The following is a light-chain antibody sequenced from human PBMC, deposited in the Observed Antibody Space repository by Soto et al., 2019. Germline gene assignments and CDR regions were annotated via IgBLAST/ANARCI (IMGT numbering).Light chain of an antibody. CDR3: SSYTGGGNYV. J-gene: IGLJ1*01. Sequence: QSALTQPASVSGSPGQSITISCTGTSSDFGAYNSVSWYQQHPGKAPKVMIYDVSNRPSGVSNRFSGSKSGNTASLTISGLQAKDEADYYCSSYTGGGNYVFATGTKLTVL. V-gene: IGLV2-14*01. CDR2: DVS. CDR1: SSDFGAYNS.